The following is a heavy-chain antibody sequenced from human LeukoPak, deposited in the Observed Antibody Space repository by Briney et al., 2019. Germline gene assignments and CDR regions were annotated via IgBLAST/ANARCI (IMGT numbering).Heavy chain of an antibody. J-gene: IGHJ5*02. D-gene: IGHD2-8*01. CDR1: GGSISSSDYY. CDR2: IYYTGST. Sequence: KPSETLSLTCSVSGGSISSSDYYWSWIRQPPGKGLEWLGNIYYTGSTSYNPSLKSRVTLSVDTFKNQFSLHLSSVTAADTAAYYCARENYCTNGVCWAFDPWGQGTLVTVSS. V-gene: IGHV4-39*07. CDR3: ARENYCTNGVCWAFDP.